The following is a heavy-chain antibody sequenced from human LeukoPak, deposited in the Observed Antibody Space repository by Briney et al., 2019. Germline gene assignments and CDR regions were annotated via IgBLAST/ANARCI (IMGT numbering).Heavy chain of an antibody. D-gene: IGHD1-26*01. CDR2: IFGNSGSTGST. Sequence: GGSLRLSCVASGFTFSNYAMSWVRQAPGKGLEWVPGIFGNSGSTGSTYYADSVRGRFTISRDNSRNTLYLQMNSLRAEDTAVYYCAKDQGLRSPDVFDVWGQGTMVTVSS. CDR1: GFTFSNYA. J-gene: IGHJ3*01. V-gene: IGHV3-23*01. CDR3: AKDQGLRSPDVFDV.